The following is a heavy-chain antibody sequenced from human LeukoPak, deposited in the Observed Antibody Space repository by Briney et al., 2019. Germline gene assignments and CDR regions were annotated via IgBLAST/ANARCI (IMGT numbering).Heavy chain of an antibody. CDR2: IIPIFGTA. D-gene: IGHD5-24*01. CDR1: GDTFSSYA. V-gene: IGHV1-69*01. CDR3: AVSKVEMATSYYFDY. Sequence: SVKVSCKASGDTFSSYAISWVRQAPGQGLEWMGGIIPIFGTANYAQKFQGRVTITPDESTSTAYMELSSLRSEDTAVYYCAVSKVEMATSYYFDYWGQGPLVTVSS. J-gene: IGHJ4*02.